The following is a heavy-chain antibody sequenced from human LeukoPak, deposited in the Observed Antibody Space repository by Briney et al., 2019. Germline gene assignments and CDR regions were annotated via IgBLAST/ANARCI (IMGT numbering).Heavy chain of an antibody. Sequence: PSETLSLTCTVSGGSISSDRYYWSWIRQLPGKGLEWIGYIYYGGSTKYNPSLKSRITMSVDTSKNQFSLKLSAVTAADTATYYCVTPYCGGISCLDVFDIWGQGTMLTVSS. CDR3: VTPYCGGISCLDVFDI. J-gene: IGHJ3*02. V-gene: IGHV4-31*03. CDR2: IYYGGST. D-gene: IGHD2-21*01. CDR1: GGSISSDRYY.